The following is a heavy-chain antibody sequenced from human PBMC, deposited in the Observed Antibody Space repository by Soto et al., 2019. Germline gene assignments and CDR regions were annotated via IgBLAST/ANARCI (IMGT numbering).Heavy chain of an antibody. J-gene: IGHJ5*02. CDR2: IIPIFGTA. V-gene: IGHV1-69*12. D-gene: IGHD2-15*01. CDR3: AREVVVAATGWFDP. CDR1: GGTFSSYA. Sequence: QVQLVQSGAEVKKPGSSVKVSCKASGGTFSSYAISWVRQAPGQGLERMGGIIPIFGTANYAQKFQGRVTITADESASTADMELSSLRSEDTAVDYCAREVVVAATGWFDPWGQGTLVTVSS.